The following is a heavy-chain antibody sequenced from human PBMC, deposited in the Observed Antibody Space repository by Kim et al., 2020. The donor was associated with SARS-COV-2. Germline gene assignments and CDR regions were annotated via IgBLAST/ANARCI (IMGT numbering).Heavy chain of an antibody. CDR2: INPSGGST. CDR1: GYTFTSYY. V-gene: IGHV1-46*01. J-gene: IGHJ4*02. D-gene: IGHD6-13*01. CDR3: AIFKMGDSSSWYSFDY. Sequence: ASVKVSCKASGYTFTSYYMHWVRQAPGQGLEWMGIINPSGGSTSYAQKFQGRVTMTRDTSTSTVYMELSSLRSEDTAVYYCAIFKMGDSSSWYSFDYWGQGTLVTVSS.